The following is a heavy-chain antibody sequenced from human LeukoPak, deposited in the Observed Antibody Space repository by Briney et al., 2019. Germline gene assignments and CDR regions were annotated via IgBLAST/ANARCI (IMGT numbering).Heavy chain of an antibody. D-gene: IGHD3-22*01. CDR1: GFTFSSYA. V-gene: IGHV3-23*01. J-gene: IGHJ5*01. CDR2: ISGSGGST. Sequence: GGSLRLSCAASGFTFSSYAMSWVRQAPGKGLEWVSAISGSGGSTYYADSVKGRFTISRDNSKNTLYLQMNSLRAEDTAVYYCAKDRYYDSSVNWFDYWGQGTLVTVSS. CDR3: AKDRYYDSSVNWFDY.